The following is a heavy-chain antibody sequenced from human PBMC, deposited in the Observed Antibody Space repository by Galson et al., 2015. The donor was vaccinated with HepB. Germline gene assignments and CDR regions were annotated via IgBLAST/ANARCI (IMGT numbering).Heavy chain of an antibody. J-gene: IGHJ6*02. CDR1: GITFTSYA. CDR3: AKRRGRMFQFSNHYSYYAMDV. V-gene: IGHV3-23*01. D-gene: IGHD3-10*02. CDR2: IIGSGGST. Sequence: SLRLSCAASGITFTSYAMSWVRQAPGKGLEWVSGIIGSGGSTYYADSVEGRFTISRDNSKNTLFLQTNNVRAEDTAVYYCAKRRGRMFQFSNHYSYYAMDVWGQGTTVTVSS.